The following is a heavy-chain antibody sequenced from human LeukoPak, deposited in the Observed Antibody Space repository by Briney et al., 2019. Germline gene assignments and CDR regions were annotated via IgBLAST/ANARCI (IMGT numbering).Heavy chain of an antibody. CDR1: GGSISSSGYY. V-gene: IGHV4-39*01. J-gene: IGHJ4*02. D-gene: IGHD4-17*01. CDR2: IYYSGST. Sequence: PSETLSLTRTVSGGSISSSGYYWGWIRQPPGKGLEWIGSIYYSGSTYYNPSLKSRVTISVDTSKHQFSLKLSSVTAADTAVYYCARRGMTTVRGGDYWGQGTLVTVSS. CDR3: ARRGMTTVRGGDY.